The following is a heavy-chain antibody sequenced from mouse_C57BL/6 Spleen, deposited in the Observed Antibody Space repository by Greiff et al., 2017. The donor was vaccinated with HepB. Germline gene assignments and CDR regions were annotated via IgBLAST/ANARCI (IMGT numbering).Heavy chain of an antibody. J-gene: IGHJ4*01. CDR3: ARYDYDDAMDY. D-gene: IGHD2-4*01. CDR2: IYPGDGDT. V-gene: IGHV1-80*01. CDR1: GYAFSSYW. Sequence: VQLQQSGAELVKPGASVKISCKASGYAFSSYWMNWVMQRPGKGLEWIGQIYPGDGDTNYNGKFKGKATLTADKSSSTAYMQLSSLTSEDSAVYFCARYDYDDAMDYWGQGTSVTVSS.